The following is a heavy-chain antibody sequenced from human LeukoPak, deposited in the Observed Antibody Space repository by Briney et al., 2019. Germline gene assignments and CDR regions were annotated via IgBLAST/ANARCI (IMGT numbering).Heavy chain of an antibody. J-gene: IGHJ4*02. V-gene: IGHV3-23*01. D-gene: IGHD5-24*01. Sequence: GGSLRLSCAASGFTFDDYGMNWVRQAPGKGLEWVSGIIPSGHTTYYADSVRGRFTISRDNSRNTVYLQMNSLRAEDTAVYYCAKDDRWLQFCCWGQGTLVTVSA. CDR3: AKDDRWLQFCC. CDR1: GFTFDDYG. CDR2: IIPSGHTT.